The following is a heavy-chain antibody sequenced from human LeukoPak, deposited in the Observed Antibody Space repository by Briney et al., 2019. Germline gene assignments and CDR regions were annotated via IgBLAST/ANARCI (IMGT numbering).Heavy chain of an antibody. CDR3: ARIRRGSGYLEY. CDR1: GFSLSTSGMC. V-gene: IGHV2-70*11. CDR2: LDWDDDK. Sequence: SGPTLVNPTQTLTLTCTFSGFSLSTSGMCVSWIRQPPGKALEWLARLDWDDDKYYSTSLKTRLTISKDTSKNQVVLTMTNMDPVDTATYYCARIRRGSGYLEYWGQGTLVTVSS. D-gene: IGHD3-22*01. J-gene: IGHJ4*02.